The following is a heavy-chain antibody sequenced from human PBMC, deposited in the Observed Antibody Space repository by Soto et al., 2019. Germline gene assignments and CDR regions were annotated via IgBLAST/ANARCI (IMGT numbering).Heavy chain of an antibody. J-gene: IGHJ4*02. CDR3: AKDQGSSGGSCYVY. CDR2: ISYDGSNK. CDR1: GFTFSSYG. D-gene: IGHD2-15*01. V-gene: IGHV3-30*18. Sequence: GGSLRLSCAASGFTFSSYGMHWVRQAPGKGLEWVAVISYDGSNKYYADSVKGRFTISRDNSKNTLYLQMNSLRAEDTAVYYCAKDQGSSGGSCYVYWGQGTLVTVSS.